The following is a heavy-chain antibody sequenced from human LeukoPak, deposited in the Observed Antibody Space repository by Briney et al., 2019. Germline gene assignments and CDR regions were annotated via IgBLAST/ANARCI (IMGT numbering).Heavy chain of an antibody. Sequence: SETLSLTCTVSGYSFSSGYYWGWLRQPPGEGLGWIGIVDHSGGTYYTPSLRSRVTISVDTSKNQFSLKLSPVTAADTDLYYCARGDYYGSGNDFRFDPWGQGTLVT. J-gene: IGHJ5*02. CDR2: VDHSGGT. CDR1: GYSFSSGYY. CDR3: ARGDYYGSGNDFRFDP. D-gene: IGHD3-10*01. V-gene: IGHV4-38-2*02.